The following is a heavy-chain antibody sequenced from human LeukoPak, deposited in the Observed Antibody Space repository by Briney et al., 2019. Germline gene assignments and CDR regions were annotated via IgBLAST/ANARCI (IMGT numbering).Heavy chain of an antibody. CDR1: GGSISSSSYY. D-gene: IGHD3-3*01. V-gene: IGHV4-39*01. CDR2: IYYSGST. J-gene: IGHJ4*02. Sequence: SETLSLTCTVSGGSISSSSYYWGWIRQPPGKGLERIGSIYYSGSTYYNPSLKSRVTISVDTSKNQFSLKLSSVTAADTAVYYCARHTYDFWSGSYYFDYWGQGTLVTVSS. CDR3: ARHTYDFWSGSYYFDY.